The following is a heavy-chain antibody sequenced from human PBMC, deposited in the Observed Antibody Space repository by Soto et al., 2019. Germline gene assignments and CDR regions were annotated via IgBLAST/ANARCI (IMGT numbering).Heavy chain of an antibody. J-gene: IGHJ5*02. CDR3: ARVGSYYDSSGYYPPYNWFDP. D-gene: IGHD3-22*01. Sequence: GGSLRLSCAASGFTFSSYWMSWVRQAPGKGLEWVANIKQDGSEKYYVDSVKGRSTISRDNAKNSLYLQMNSLRAEDTAVYYCARVGSYYDSSGYYPPYNWFDPWGQGTLVTVSS. CDR2: IKQDGSEK. CDR1: GFTFSSYW. V-gene: IGHV3-7*01.